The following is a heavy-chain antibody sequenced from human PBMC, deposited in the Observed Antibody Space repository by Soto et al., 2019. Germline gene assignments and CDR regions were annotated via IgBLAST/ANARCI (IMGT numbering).Heavy chain of an antibody. V-gene: IGHV3-53*01. Sequence: PWVSLRLSCSASGFTVSSNYMSWGRQAPGKGLEWVSVIYSGGSTYYADSVKGRFTISRDNSKNTLYLQMNSLRAEDTAVYYCARDQASVTDNYYYGMDVWGQGTTVTVSS. CDR3: ARDQASVTDNYYYGMDV. D-gene: IGHD4-4*01. J-gene: IGHJ6*02. CDR1: GFTVSSNY. CDR2: IYSGGST.